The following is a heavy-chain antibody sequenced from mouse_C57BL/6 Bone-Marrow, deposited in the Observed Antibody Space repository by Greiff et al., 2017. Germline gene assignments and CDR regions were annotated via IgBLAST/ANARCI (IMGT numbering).Heavy chain of an antibody. D-gene: IGHD2-3*01. CDR2: IDPSDSYT. J-gene: IGHJ3*01. V-gene: IGHV1-69*01. Sequence: VQLQQSGAELVMPGASVKLSCKASGYTFTSYWMHWVKQRPGQGLEWIGEIDPSDSYTNYNQKFKGKSTLTVDKSSSTAYMQIRSLTSEDSAVYYWARGGYYVPVAYWGQGNLVTGSA. CDR1: GYTFTSYW. CDR3: ARGGYYVPVAY.